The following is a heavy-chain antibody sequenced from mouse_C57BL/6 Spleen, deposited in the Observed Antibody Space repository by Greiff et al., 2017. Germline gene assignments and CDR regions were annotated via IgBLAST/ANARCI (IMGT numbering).Heavy chain of an antibody. J-gene: IGHJ4*01. D-gene: IGHD2-2*01. V-gene: IGHV1-52*01. CDR1: GYTFTSYW. CDR3: ARSDIGYYYAMDY. CDR2: IDPSDSET. Sequence: QVQLQQPGAELVRPGSSVKLSCKASGYTFTSYWMHWVKQRPIQGLEWIGNIDPSDSETHYNQKFKDKATLTVDKSSSTAYMQLSSLTSEDSAVYYCARSDIGYYYAMDYWGQGTSVTVSS.